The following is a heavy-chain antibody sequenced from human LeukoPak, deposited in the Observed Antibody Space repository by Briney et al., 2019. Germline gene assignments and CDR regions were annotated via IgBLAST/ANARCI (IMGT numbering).Heavy chain of an antibody. V-gene: IGHV4-30-4*01. CDR2: IYYSGST. J-gene: IGHJ4*02. CDR3: ARYDSTDPHFDY. CDR1: GGSISSGDYY. D-gene: IGHD3-22*01. Sequence: PSQTLSLTCTVSGGSISSGDYYWSWIRQPPGKGLEWIGYIYYSGSTYYNPSLKSRVTISVDTSKNQFSLKLSSVTAADTAVYYCARYDSTDPHFDYWGQGTLVTVSS.